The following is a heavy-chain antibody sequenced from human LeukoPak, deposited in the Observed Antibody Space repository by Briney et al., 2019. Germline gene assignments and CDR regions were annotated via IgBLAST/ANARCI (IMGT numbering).Heavy chain of an antibody. Sequence: PGGSLRLSCAASGFTFSRHGMHWVRQAPGKGLEWVAFIRYDGSDKYYADSVKGRFTISRDNFENTLYLQMNSLRPEDTAVYYCAKGFYYCSDGCPQYYYYMDVWGKGTTVIVSS. CDR3: AKGFYYCSDGCPQYYYYMDV. D-gene: IGHD2-15*01. V-gene: IGHV3-30*02. J-gene: IGHJ6*03. CDR1: GFTFSRHG. CDR2: IRYDGSDK.